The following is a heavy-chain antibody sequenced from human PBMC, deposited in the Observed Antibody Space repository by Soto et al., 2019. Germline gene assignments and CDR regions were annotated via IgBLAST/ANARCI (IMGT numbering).Heavy chain of an antibody. CDR3: ARGYDDSSGYSLDP. Sequence: PSETLSLTCAVSGCSISSGGYSWSWILQPPGKGLEWIGYMYHSGSTYYNPSLKSRVTISIDRSKNQFSLKLSSVTAADTAVYYCARGYDDSSGYSLDPWGQGTLVTVSS. CDR2: MYHSGST. V-gene: IGHV4-30-2*02. J-gene: IGHJ5*02. CDR1: GCSISSGGYS. D-gene: IGHD3-22*01.